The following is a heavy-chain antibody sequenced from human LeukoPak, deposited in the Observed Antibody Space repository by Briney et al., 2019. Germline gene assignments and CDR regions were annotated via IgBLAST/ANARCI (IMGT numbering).Heavy chain of an antibody. CDR2: INHSGST. Sequence: SETLSLTCAVHGGSLSGYYWSWIRQPPGKGLERIGEINHSGSTNYNPSLKSRVTISVDTSKNQFSLKLSSVTAADTAVYYCARGAPAATFDPCGQGTLVTVSS. V-gene: IGHV4-34*01. J-gene: IGHJ5*02. CDR3: ARGAPAATFDP. CDR1: GGSLSGYY. D-gene: IGHD2-2*01.